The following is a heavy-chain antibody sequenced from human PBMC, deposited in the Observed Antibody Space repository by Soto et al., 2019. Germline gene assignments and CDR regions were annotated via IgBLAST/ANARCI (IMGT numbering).Heavy chain of an antibody. V-gene: IGHV4-39*01. CDR2: IYYSGST. Sequence: SETLSLTCTVSGGSISSSSYYWGWIRQPPGKGLEWIGSIYYSGSTYYNPSLKSRVTISVDTSKNQFSLKPSSVTAADTAVYYCARHGVTTVNHNWFDPWGQGTLVTVSS. J-gene: IGHJ5*02. CDR1: GGSISSSSYY. CDR3: ARHGVTTVNHNWFDP. D-gene: IGHD4-17*01.